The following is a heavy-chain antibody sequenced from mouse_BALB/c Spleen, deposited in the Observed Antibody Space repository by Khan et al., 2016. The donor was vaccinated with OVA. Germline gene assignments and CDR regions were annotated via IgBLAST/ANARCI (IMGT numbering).Heavy chain of an antibody. Sequence: QVQLQQSGAELLRPGASVKISCKTTGYTFSSYWIEWVKQRPGHGLEWIGEILPGSGSSNYNEKFRGKATFTADTSSNSAYMQLSSLTSEDSAVYFCARRGVSLGYWYFDVWGAGTTGTVSS. CDR1: GYTFSSYW. V-gene: IGHV1-9*01. CDR2: ILPGSGSS. CDR3: ARRGVSLGYWYFDV. J-gene: IGHJ1*01.